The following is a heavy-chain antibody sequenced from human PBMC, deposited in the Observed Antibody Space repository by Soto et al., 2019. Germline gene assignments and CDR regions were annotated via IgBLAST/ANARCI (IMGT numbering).Heavy chain of an antibody. CDR1: GGTFSSYS. Sequence: QVQLVQSGAEVKKPGSSVKVSCKASGGTFSSYSINWVRQAPGQGLEWMGEIIPIFGTANYAQKFQGGVTITADESTSTAYMELSSLRSEDTAVYYCARDGGRHTGGIEYWDQGTLVTVSS. CDR2: IIPIFGTA. CDR3: ARDGGRHTGGIEY. D-gene: IGHD1-26*01. V-gene: IGHV1-69*01. J-gene: IGHJ4*02.